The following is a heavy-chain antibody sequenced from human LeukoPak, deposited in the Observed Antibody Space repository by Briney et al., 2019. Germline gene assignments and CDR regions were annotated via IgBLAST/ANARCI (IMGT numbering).Heavy chain of an antibody. CDR1: GGSISSTNW. Sequence: SETLSLTCGVSGGSISSTNWWTWVRQPPGEGLEWIGEVHLSGRTNYNPSLKSRVTISVDTSKNQLSLKLSSVTAADTAVYYCARSPYSSSWYWFDPWGQGTLVTVSS. V-gene: IGHV4-4*02. J-gene: IGHJ5*02. CDR2: VHLSGRT. D-gene: IGHD6-13*01. CDR3: ARSPYSSSWYWFDP.